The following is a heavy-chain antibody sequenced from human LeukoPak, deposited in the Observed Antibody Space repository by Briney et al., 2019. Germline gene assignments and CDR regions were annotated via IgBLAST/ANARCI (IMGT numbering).Heavy chain of an antibody. CDR2: INPSGGST. Sequence: ASVKVSCKASGYTFTNYWIQWVRQAPGQGLEWMGIINPSGGSTSYAQKFQGRVTMTRDTSTSTVYVELSSLRSEDTAVYYCASSGSGSYENWFDPWGQGTLVTVSS. CDR3: ASSGSGSYENWFDP. D-gene: IGHD1-26*01. CDR1: GYTFTNYW. V-gene: IGHV1-46*01. J-gene: IGHJ5*02.